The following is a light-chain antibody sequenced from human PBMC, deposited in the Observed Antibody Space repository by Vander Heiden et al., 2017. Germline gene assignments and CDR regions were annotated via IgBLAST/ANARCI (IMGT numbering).Light chain of an antibody. Sequence: QSALTQPASVSGSPGQSITISCTGTSSDVGGYNSVSWYQQHPGKAPKVMIHDVSNRPAGVSNRFSGSKSGNTASLTISGRQAEDEADYYCSAYTSSGTWVFGGGTKLTVL. V-gene: IGLV2-14*03. CDR3: SAYTSSGTWV. CDR1: SSDVGGYNS. CDR2: DVS. J-gene: IGLJ3*02.